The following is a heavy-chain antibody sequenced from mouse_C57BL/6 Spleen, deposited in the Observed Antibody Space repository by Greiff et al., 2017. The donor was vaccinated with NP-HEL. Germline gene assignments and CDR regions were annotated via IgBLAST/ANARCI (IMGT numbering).Heavy chain of an antibody. D-gene: IGHD1-3*01. CDR3: AGHKVAFDY. V-gene: IGHV5-6*01. Sequence: EVQGVESGGDLVKPGGSLKLSCAASGFTFSSYGMSWVRQTPDKRLEWVATISSGGSYTYYPDSVKGRITISRDNAKNTLYLQMSSLKSEDTDMYYCAGHKVAFDYWGQGTTLTVSS. CDR2: ISSGGSYT. J-gene: IGHJ2*01. CDR1: GFTFSSYG.